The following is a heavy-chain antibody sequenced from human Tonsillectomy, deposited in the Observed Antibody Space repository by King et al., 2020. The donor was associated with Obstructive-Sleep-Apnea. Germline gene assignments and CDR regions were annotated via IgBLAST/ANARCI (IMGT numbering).Heavy chain of an antibody. CDR2: IYYSGTT. D-gene: IGHD5-12*01. CDR3: ARRDYGYGTSSDAFDI. Sequence: QLQESGPGLVKPSETLSLTCTVSGGSIRGYYWSWIRQPPRKRLEWIGYIYYSGTTNYNPFFESRVTISVDTSKNQFSLKLTSVTAADTAVYYCARRDYGYGTSSDAFDIWGQGTMLTVSP. V-gene: IGHV4-59*08. CDR1: GGSIRGYY. J-gene: IGHJ3*02.